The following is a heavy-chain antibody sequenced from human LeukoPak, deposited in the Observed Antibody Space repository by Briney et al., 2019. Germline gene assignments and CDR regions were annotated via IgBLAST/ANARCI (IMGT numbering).Heavy chain of an antibody. CDR3: ARDLPTTVDYHFYYMDV. Sequence: GASVKVSCKAFGYTFTSNYMHWVRQAPGQGPEWMGVISPSGGSTTYAQKFQGRVTLTRDMSTSTDYLELSSLRSEDTAVYYCARDLPTTVDYHFYYMDVWGKGTTVTVSS. CDR2: ISPSGGST. CDR1: GYTFTSNY. D-gene: IGHD4-11*01. J-gene: IGHJ6*03. V-gene: IGHV1-46*01.